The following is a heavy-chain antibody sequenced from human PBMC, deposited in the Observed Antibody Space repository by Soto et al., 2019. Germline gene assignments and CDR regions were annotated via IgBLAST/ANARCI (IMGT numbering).Heavy chain of an antibody. Sequence: QVQLVQSGAEVEKPGASVKVSCKAAGYSFTAFYIHWVRQARRQGFEWLGWINPNSGGTYYSQKFRARVTLTRDTSISTAYMELTGLSSDDTAVYYCARANSIRPYFYNMDVWGQGTTVTVSS. CDR2: INPNSGGT. J-gene: IGHJ6*03. V-gene: IGHV1-2*02. CDR3: ARANSIRPYFYNMDV. D-gene: IGHD2-21*01. CDR1: GYSFTAFY.